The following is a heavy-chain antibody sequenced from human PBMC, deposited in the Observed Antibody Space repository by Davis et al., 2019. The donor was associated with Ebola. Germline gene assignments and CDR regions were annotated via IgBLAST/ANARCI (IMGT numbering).Heavy chain of an antibody. CDR3: ARLTQLSWFDP. CDR2: IYYSGST. CDR1: GGSISSYY. J-gene: IGHJ5*02. Sequence: SETLSLTCTVSGGSISSYYWSWIRQPPGKGLEWIGYIYYSGSTNYNPSLKSRVTISVDTSKNQFSLKLSSVTAAYTAVYYCARLTQLSWFDPWGQGTLVTVSS. D-gene: IGHD6-13*01. V-gene: IGHV4-59*08.